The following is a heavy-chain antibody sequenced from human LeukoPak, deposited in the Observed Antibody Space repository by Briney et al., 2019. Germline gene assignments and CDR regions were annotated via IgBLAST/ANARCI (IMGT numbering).Heavy chain of an antibody. V-gene: IGHV3-66*01. CDR1: GFTVKDNF. J-gene: IGHJ4*02. CDR3: TRDSANYHFAY. CDR2: LYSGGAT. Sequence: GGSLRLSCATSGFTVKDNFMSWVRQAPGKGLEWVSVLYSGGATYYADSVKGRFTISRDNSKNIVFLQMNDLRTEDTAFYYCTRDSANYHFAYWGQGALVTVSS. D-gene: IGHD4/OR15-4a*01.